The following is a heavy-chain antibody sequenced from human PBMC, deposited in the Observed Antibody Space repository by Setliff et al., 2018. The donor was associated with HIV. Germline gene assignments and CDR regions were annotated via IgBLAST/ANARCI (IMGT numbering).Heavy chain of an antibody. CDR3: AKGPWFGELFINDGFEI. CDR2: IRNDESNK. J-gene: IGHJ3*02. CDR1: GFTFGNFG. D-gene: IGHD3-10*01. V-gene: IGHV3-30*02. Sequence: QPGGSLRLSCAASGFTFGNFGMHWVRQAPGKGLEWVAFIRNDESNKQYSDSVKGRFTISIDNSKNTMYVQMNSLRAEDTAVYYCAKGPWFGELFINDGFEIWGQGTMVTVSS.